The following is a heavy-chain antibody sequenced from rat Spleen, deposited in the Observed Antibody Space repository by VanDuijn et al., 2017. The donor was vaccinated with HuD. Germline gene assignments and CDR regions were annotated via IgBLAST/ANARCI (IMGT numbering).Heavy chain of an antibody. D-gene: IGHD1-1*01. CDR2: ISYEGRST. J-gene: IGHJ4*01. CDR3: ARHNSYYYVMDA. V-gene: IGHV5-22*01. Sequence: EVQLVESGGGLVQPGRSLKLSCAASGFTFSDYYMAWVRQAPKKGLEWVASISYEGRSTYYGDSVKGRFTISRDNAKSTLYLQMNSLRSEDTATYYCARHNSYYYVMDAWGQGTSVTVSS. CDR1: GFTFSDYY.